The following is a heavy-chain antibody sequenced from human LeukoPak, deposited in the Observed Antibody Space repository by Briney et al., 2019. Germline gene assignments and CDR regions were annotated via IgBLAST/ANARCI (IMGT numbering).Heavy chain of an antibody. CDR3: AVNSTKHAFDF. J-gene: IGHJ3*01. Sequence: PSETLSPTCTVSGGSISTYYWSWIRQPPGKGLEWIGNIYNSGSTNYNPSLKSRVTMSVDTAKNHFSLKLSSVTAADTAMYYCAVNSTKHAFDFWGQGTMVTVSS. D-gene: IGHD5/OR15-5a*01. CDR2: IYNSGST. V-gene: IGHV4-59*08. CDR1: GGSISTYY.